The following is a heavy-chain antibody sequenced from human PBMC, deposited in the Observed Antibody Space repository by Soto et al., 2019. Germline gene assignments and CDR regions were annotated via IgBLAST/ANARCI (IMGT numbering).Heavy chain of an antibody. D-gene: IGHD3-3*01. CDR2: IYYSGST. V-gene: IGHV4-39*01. CDR3: ARHDSLRFLESRGYYYGMDV. J-gene: IGHJ6*02. Sequence: SETLSLTCTVSGGSISSSSYYWGWIRQPPGKGLEWIGSIYYSGSTYYNPSLKSRVTISVDTSKNQFSLKLSSVTAADTAVYYCARHDSLRFLESRGYYYGMDVWGQGTTVTVSS. CDR1: GGSISSSSYY.